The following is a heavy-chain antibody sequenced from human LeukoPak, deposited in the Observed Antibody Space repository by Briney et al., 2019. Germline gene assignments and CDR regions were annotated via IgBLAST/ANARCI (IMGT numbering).Heavy chain of an antibody. CDR2: IIPILGIA. V-gene: IGHV1-69*04. D-gene: IGHD3-22*01. CDR1: GGTFSSYA. J-gene: IGHJ4*02. Sequence: GASVKVSCKASGGTFSSYAISWVRQAPGQGLEWMGRIIPILGIANYAQKFQGRVTITADKSTSTAYMELSSLRSEDTAVYYCARGGEHYYDSSGYSLWGQGTLVTVSS. CDR3: ARGGEHYYDSSGYSL.